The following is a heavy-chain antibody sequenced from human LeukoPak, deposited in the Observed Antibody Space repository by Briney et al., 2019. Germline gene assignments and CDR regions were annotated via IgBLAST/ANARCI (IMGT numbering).Heavy chain of an antibody. CDR3: ATGDCSSRSCRYFDY. D-gene: IGHD2-2*01. CDR2: IIPIFGTA. CDR1: AGTFSSNA. Sequence: GSSVKVSCKASAGTFSSNAISWVRRAPGQGLEWMGGIIPIFGTANYAQKFQGRGPITADESTSTAYMELSSLRSEDTAVYYCATGDCSSRSCRYFDYWGQGTLVTVSS. V-gene: IGHV1-69*01. J-gene: IGHJ4*02.